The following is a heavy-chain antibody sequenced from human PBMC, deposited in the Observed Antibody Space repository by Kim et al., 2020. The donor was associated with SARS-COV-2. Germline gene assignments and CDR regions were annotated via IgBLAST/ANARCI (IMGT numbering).Heavy chain of an antibody. CDR2: IYYSGST. V-gene: IGHV4-39*01. CDR3: ARQYYYGSFDY. D-gene: IGHD3-10*01. Sequence: SETLSLTCTVSGGSISSSSYYWGWIRQPPGKGLEWIGSIYYSGSTYYNPSLKSRVTISVDTSKNQFSLKLSSVTAADTAVYYCARQYYYGSFDYWGQGTLVTVSS. J-gene: IGHJ4*02. CDR1: GGSISSSSYY.